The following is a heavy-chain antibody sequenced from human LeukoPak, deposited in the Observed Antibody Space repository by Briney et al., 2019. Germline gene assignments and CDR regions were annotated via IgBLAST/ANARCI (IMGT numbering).Heavy chain of an antibody. D-gene: IGHD1-26*01. CDR3: ARVLLGATTIDYYYYYMDV. V-gene: IGHV3-21*01. CDR2: ITSSSSYI. CDR1: GFTLSSYT. Sequence: GGSLGLSCAASGFTLSSYTINWVRQAPGKGLAWVSSITSSSSYINYADSAKGRFTISRDTVKNSLYLQMNSLRAEDTAVYYCARVLLGATTIDYYYYYMDVWGKGTTVTVSS. J-gene: IGHJ6*03.